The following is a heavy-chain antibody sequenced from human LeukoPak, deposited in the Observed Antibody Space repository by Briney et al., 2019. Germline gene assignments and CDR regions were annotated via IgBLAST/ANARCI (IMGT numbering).Heavy chain of an antibody. CDR2: IYSGGST. J-gene: IGHJ4*02. CDR1: GFTVSSNY. CDR3: ARERYDILTGYYFDY. Sequence: GGSLRLSCTVSGFTVSSNYMSWVRQAPGKGLEWVSVIYSGGSTYYADSVKGRFTISRDNSKNTLYLQMNSLRAEDTAVYYCARERYDILTGYYFDYWGQGTLVTVSS. D-gene: IGHD3-9*01. V-gene: IGHV3-53*01.